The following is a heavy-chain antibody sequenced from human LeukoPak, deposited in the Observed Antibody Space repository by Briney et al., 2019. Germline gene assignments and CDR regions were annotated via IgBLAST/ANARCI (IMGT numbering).Heavy chain of an antibody. V-gene: IGHV1-8*01. Sequence: ASVKVSCKASGYTFTSYDFNWVRQATGQRPEWMGWMSPNSGDTGYAQKFQDRVTMTRNTSISTAYMELSSLRSDDTAVYYCATILYYYDSSGYWGWGQGTLVTVSS. CDR1: GYTFTSYD. D-gene: IGHD3-22*01. J-gene: IGHJ4*02. CDR2: MSPNSGDT. CDR3: ATILYYYDSSGYWG.